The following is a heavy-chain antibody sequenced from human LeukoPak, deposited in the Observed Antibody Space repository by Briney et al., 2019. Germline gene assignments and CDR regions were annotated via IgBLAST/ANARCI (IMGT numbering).Heavy chain of an antibody. V-gene: IGHV3-23*01. CDR3: AKETSGHNWFDP. D-gene: IGHD6-25*01. Sequence: GGSLRLSCAASGFTFSSYPMIELRQPPGKALEWVSAITGSGGSTYYADSVKGRFTISRDNSKNTLYLQMNSLRAEDTAVYYCAKETSGHNWFDPWGKGTLVTVSS. CDR1: GFTFSSYP. J-gene: IGHJ5*02. CDR2: ITGSGGST.